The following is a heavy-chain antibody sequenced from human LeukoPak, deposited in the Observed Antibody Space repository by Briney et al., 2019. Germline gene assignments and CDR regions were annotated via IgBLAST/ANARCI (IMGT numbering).Heavy chain of an antibody. CDR3: ATGFGYSGSYYFDY. J-gene: IGHJ4*02. V-gene: IGHV1-24*01. CDR1: GYTLTELS. D-gene: IGHD1-26*01. CDR2: FDPEDGAT. Sequence: ASVKVSCKVSGYTLTELSMHWVRQAPGKGLEWMGGFDPEDGATIYAQKFQGRVTMTEDTSTDTAYMELSSLRSEDTAVYYCATGFGYSGSYYFDYWGQGTLVTVSS.